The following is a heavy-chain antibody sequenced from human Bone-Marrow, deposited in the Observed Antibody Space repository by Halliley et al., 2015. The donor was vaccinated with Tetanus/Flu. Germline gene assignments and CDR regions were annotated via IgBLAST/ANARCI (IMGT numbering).Heavy chain of an antibody. J-gene: IGHJ2*01. CDR3: ARVGGYSYGLNWHFDL. CDR1: GFAFNTYA. CDR2: ISYDGSDK. V-gene: IGHV3-30-3*01. D-gene: IGHD5-18*01. Sequence: CAASGFAFNTYAMHWVRQAPGKGLEWVAVISYDGSDKYYADSVKGRFSISRDNSKNTLHLQTNSLRAEDTAVYYCARVGGYSYGLNWHFDLWGRGTLVTVSS.